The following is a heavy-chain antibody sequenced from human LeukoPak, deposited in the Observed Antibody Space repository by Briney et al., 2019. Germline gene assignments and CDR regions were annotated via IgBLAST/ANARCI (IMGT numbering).Heavy chain of an antibody. Sequence: GGSLRLSCAASGFTFSNYGMHWVRQAPGKGLEWVAVISYDGGSKYYADSVKGRFTISRDNSKNTLYLQMNSLRAEDTAVYYCARARSSYGYGDAFDIWGQGTMVTVSS. CDR2: ISYDGGSK. D-gene: IGHD5-18*01. V-gene: IGHV3-30*19. CDR3: ARARSSYGYGDAFDI. J-gene: IGHJ3*02. CDR1: GFTFSNYG.